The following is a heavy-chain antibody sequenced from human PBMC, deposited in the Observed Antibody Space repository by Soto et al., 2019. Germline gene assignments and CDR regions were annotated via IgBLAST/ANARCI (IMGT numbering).Heavy chain of an antibody. J-gene: IGHJ6*02. CDR2: IKSKTDGGTT. CDR3: TTDLDIVVVVAAAPPEDMDV. D-gene: IGHD2-15*01. Sequence: GGSLRLSCAASGFTFSNAWMNWVRQAPGKGLEWVGRIKSKTDGGTTDYAAPVKGRFTISREDSKNTLYLQMNSLKTEDTAVYYCTTDLDIVVVVAAAPPEDMDVWGQGTTVTVSS. CDR1: GFTFSNAW. V-gene: IGHV3-15*07.